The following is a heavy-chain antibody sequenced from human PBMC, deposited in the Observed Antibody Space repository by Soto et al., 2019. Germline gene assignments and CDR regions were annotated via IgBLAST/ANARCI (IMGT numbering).Heavy chain of an antibody. CDR1: GGTFSSYA. Sequence: QVQLVQSGAEVKKPGSSVKVSCKASGGTFSSYAISWVRQAPGQGLEWMGGIIPNFGTANYAQKFQGRVTITADKSTSTAYTELSSLRSEDTAVYYCAKGPILGEWPPRGFDCWGQGTLVTVSS. V-gene: IGHV1-69*06. CDR2: IIPNFGTA. J-gene: IGHJ4*02. D-gene: IGHD3-16*01. CDR3: AKGPILGEWPPRGFDC.